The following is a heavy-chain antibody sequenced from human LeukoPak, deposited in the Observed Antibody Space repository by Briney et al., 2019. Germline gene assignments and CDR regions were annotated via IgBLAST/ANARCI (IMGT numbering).Heavy chain of an antibody. CDR1: GGSISSGDYY. J-gene: IGHJ3*02. D-gene: IGHD3-22*01. CDR3: ARTKGADSSGYFDAFDI. V-gene: IGHV4-30-4*08. CDR2: IYYSGST. Sequence: SQTLSLTCTVSGGSISSGDYYWSWIRQPPGKGLEWIGYIYYSGSTYYNPSLKSRVTMSVDTSKNQFSLKLSSVTAADTAVYYCARTKGADSSGYFDAFDIWGQGTMVTVSS.